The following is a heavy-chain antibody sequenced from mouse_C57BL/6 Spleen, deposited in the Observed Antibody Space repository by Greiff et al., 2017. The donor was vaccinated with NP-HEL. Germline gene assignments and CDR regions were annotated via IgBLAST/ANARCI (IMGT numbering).Heavy chain of an antibody. D-gene: IGHD2-1*01. J-gene: IGHJ4*01. CDR3: AREGNYVSDY. Sequence: QVQLQQSGAELVRPGTSVKVSCKASGYAFTNYLIEWVKQRPGQGLEWIGVINPGSGGTNYNEKFKGKATLTADKSSSTAYMQLSSLTSEDSAVYYCAREGNYVSDYWGQGTSVTVSS. V-gene: IGHV1-54*01. CDR1: GYAFTNYL. CDR2: INPGSGGT.